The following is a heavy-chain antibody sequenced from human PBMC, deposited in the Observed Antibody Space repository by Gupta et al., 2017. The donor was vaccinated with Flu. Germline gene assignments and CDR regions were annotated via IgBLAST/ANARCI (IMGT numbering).Heavy chain of an antibody. CDR2: NNHYGST. J-gene: IGHJ4*02. CDR1: GGSFSDYF. V-gene: IGHV4-34*01. Sequence: QVQLQQWGAGLLKPSETLSLTCAVNGGSFSDYFWSWFRQPPGKGLEWIGENNHYGSTNYNPSLESRVTMSVDTSKNQFSLKLTSVTAADTAVYYCARGPGGSYFGVYFDYWGQGTLVTVSS. CDR3: ARGPGGSYFGVYFDY. D-gene: IGHD1-26*01.